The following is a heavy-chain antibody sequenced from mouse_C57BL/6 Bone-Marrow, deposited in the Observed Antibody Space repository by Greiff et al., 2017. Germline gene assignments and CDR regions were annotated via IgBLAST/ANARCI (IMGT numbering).Heavy chain of an antibody. D-gene: IGHD2-2*01. CDR3: TTGYYFDY. J-gene: IGHJ2*01. V-gene: IGHV14-4*01. Sequence: VQLQQSGAELVRPGASVKLSCTASGFNIKDDYMHWVKQRPEQGLEWIGWIDPENGDTKYASKFQGKATITADTSSNTAYLQLSSLTSEDTAVYYCTTGYYFDYWGQGTTLTVSS. CDR2: IDPENGDT. CDR1: GFNIKDDY.